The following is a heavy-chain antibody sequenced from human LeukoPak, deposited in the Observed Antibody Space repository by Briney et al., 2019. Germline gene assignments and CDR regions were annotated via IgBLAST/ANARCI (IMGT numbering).Heavy chain of an antibody. CDR3: TRGYDTSGYLRAFDP. Sequence: SETLSLTCTVSGGSISSYYWSWIRQPAGKGLEWIGRIYTSGSTNYNPSLKSRVTISVDTSKNQISLKLSSVTAADTAIYYCTRGYDTSGYLRAFDPWGQGTLVTVSS. D-gene: IGHD3-22*01. J-gene: IGHJ5*02. V-gene: IGHV4-4*07. CDR2: IYTSGST. CDR1: GGSISSYY.